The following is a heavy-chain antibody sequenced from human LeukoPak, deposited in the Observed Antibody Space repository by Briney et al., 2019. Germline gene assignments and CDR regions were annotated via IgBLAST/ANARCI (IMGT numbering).Heavy chain of an antibody. V-gene: IGHV1-2*02. CDR1: GYTFTGYN. J-gene: IGHJ4*02. CDR3: ARDRGSGSFYGH. D-gene: IGHD3-10*01. CDR2: IVPNSGGT. Sequence: ASVKVSCKASGYTFTGYNMHWVRQAPGQGLEWMGWIVPNSGGTRYAQKFQGRVTMTRDTSISTAYMELSSLTSDDTAVYYCARDRGSGSFYGHWGQGTLVTVSS.